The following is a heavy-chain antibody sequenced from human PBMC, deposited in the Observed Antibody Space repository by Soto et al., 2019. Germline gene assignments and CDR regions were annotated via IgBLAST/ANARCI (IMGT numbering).Heavy chain of an antibody. V-gene: IGHV5-10-1*01. CDR3: ARIYCTTATCDSWFDP. J-gene: IGHJ5*02. CDR1: GYTFTTFW. CDR2: IDPRDSYV. Sequence: PGESLKISCTGFGYTFTTFWISWVRQMPGKGLEWMGRIDPRDSYVNYSPSFRGHVTISVDKSINTAYLQWGSLKASDTAMYYCARIYCTTATCDSWFDPWRKGTQVTVSS. D-gene: IGHD2-2*01.